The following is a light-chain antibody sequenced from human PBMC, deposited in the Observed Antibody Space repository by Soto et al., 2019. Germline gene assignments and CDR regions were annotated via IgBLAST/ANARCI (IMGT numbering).Light chain of an antibody. V-gene: IGLV2-14*01. J-gene: IGLJ1*01. CDR2: EVS. CDR3: SSYTRTSARV. Sequence: QSVLTQPASVSGPPGQSITISCTGTSSDVGGYNYVSWYQQHPGKAPKLMISEVSNRPSGVSNRFSGSKSGNTASLTISGLQAEDEAASYCSSYTRTSARVFGTGTKV. CDR1: SSDVGGYNY.